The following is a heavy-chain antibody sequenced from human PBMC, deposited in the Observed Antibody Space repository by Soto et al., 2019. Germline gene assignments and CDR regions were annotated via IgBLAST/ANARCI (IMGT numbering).Heavy chain of an antibody. CDR2: IRYDGSNK. D-gene: IGHD3-3*01. CDR1: GFTFSSYG. V-gene: IGHV3-33*01. Sequence: GGSLRLSCAASGFTFSSYGIHWVRQAPGKGLEWVAVIRYDGSNKYYADSVKGRFTISRDNSKNTLYLQMNSLRAEDTAVYYCAREERITIFGGWRYYYYGMDVWGQGTTVTVSS. CDR3: AREERITIFGGWRYYYYGMDV. J-gene: IGHJ6*02.